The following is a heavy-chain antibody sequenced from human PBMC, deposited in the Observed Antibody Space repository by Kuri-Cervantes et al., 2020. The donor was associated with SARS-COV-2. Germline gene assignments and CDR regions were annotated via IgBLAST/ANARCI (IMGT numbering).Heavy chain of an antibody. CDR1: GYTFTGYY. Sequence: ASVKVSCKASGYTFTGYYMHWVRQAPGQGLEWMGIINPSGGSTSYAQKFQGRVTMTRDTSTSTVYMELSSLRSEDTAVYYCARDGIRVVVAATPGWFDPWGQGTLVTVSS. D-gene: IGHD2-15*01. CDR3: ARDGIRVVVAATPGWFDP. V-gene: IGHV1-46*01. CDR2: INPSGGST. J-gene: IGHJ5*02.